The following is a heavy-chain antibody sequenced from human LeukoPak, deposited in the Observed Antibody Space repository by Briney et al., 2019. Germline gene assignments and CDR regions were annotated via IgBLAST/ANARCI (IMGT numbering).Heavy chain of an antibody. CDR3: AKDRAAQPGSGGYFDY. J-gene: IGHJ4*02. CDR2: ISYDGSNK. CDR1: GFTFSSYG. Sequence: TGRSLRLSCAASGFTFSSYGMHWVRQAPGKGLEWVAVISYDGSNKYYAASVKGRFPISRDNSKNTLYLQMNSLRAEDTAVYYCAKDRAAQPGSGGYFDYWGQGTLVTVSS. D-gene: IGHD2-15*01. V-gene: IGHV3-30*18.